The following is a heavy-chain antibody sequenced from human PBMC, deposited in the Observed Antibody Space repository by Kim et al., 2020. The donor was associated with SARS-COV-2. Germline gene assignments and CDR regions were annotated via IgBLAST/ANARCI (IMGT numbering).Heavy chain of an antibody. D-gene: IGHD6-13*01. CDR3: ARREGYDSTSPAFDI. V-gene: IGHV4-39*07. J-gene: IGHJ3*02. Sequence: NPSLKSRVTISADTSKNQSSLNVRSVTAADTAVYYCARREGYDSTSPAFDIWGQGTMVTVSS.